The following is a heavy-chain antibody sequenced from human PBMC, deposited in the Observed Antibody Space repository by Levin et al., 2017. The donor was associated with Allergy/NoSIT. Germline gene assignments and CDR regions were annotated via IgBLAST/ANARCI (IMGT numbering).Heavy chain of an antibody. CDR3: ARDPNSHPTKVGYFDY. D-gene: IGHD4-23*01. J-gene: IGHJ4*02. CDR2: ITSRSNYI. CDR1: GITFSSYS. Sequence: GESLKISCAASGITFSSYSMNWVRQAPGKGLEWVSSITSRSNYIYYADSVKGRFTISRDNAKNSLYLQMNSLRAEDTAVYFCARDPNSHPTKVGYFDYWGQGTLVTVSS. V-gene: IGHV3-21*01.